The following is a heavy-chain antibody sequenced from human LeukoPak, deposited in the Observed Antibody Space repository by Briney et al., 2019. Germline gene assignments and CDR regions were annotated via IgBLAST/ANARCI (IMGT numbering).Heavy chain of an antibody. D-gene: IGHD5-12*01. CDR1: GFTFSNAW. V-gene: IGHV3-66*01. CDR3: ARVFGYKKYFDY. J-gene: IGHJ4*02. CDR2: IYNDGST. Sequence: GGSLRLSCAASGFTFSNAWMNWVRQAPGKGLEWVSIIYNDGSTYHADSVKGRFMISKDNFKNTLYVQMNSLRAEDTAVYYCARVFGYKKYFDYWGQGTLVTVSS.